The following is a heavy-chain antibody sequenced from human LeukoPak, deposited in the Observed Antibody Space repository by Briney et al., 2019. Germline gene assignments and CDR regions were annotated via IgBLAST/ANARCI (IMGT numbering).Heavy chain of an antibody. D-gene: IGHD1-26*01. V-gene: IGHV3-30*02. CDR3: AKPSGSGVDY. J-gene: IGHJ4*02. CDR1: GFSFDAHD. CDR2: IRSDGYHT. Sequence: GGSLRLSCGASGFSFDAHDMHWVRQAPGKGLEWVAFIRSDGYHTYYADSVKGRFTITRDNFKNTLYLQMNSLRVEDMAVYYCAKPSGSGVDYWGRGTRVTVSS.